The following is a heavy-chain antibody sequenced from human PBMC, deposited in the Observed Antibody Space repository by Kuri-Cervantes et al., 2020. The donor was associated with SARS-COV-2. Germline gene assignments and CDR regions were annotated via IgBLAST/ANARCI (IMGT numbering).Heavy chain of an antibody. Sequence: KVSCKGSGYSFTSYWIGWVRQMPGKGLEWMEIIYPGDSDTRYSPSFQGQVTISADKSISTAYLQWSSLKASDTAMYYCAMVGYYDSSGYADYWGQGTRVTVSS. J-gene: IGHJ4*02. D-gene: IGHD3-22*01. CDR3: AMVGYYDSSGYADY. CDR1: GYSFTSYW. V-gene: IGHV5-51*01. CDR2: IYPGDSDT.